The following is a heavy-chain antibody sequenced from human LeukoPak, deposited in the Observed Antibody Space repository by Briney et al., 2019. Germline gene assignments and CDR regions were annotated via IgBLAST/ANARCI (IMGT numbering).Heavy chain of an antibody. V-gene: IGHV3-74*01. D-gene: IGHD1-26*01. CDR2: INSDGSST. Sequence: GGSLRLSCAASGFTFSSYWMHWVRQAPGKGLVWVSRINSDGSSTSYADSVKGRFTISRDNAKNTLYLQMNSLRAEDTAVYYCARVNGLMGATRLDYWGQGTLVTVSS. CDR3: ARVNGLMGATRLDY. CDR1: GFTFSSYW. J-gene: IGHJ4*02.